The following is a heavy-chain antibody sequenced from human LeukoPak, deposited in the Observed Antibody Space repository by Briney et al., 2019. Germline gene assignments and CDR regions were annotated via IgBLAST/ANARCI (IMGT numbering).Heavy chain of an antibody. D-gene: IGHD5-18*01. Sequence: PSETLSLTCTVSDGSISSYYWSWIRQPPGKGLEWIAYIYYSGSTNYNPSLKSRVTILVDTSKNQFSLKLRSVTAADTAVYYCATVPTLGYSYGYAWFDPWGQGTLVTVSS. CDR2: IYYSGST. CDR1: DGSISSYY. V-gene: IGHV4-59*01. J-gene: IGHJ5*02. CDR3: ATVPTLGYSYGYAWFDP.